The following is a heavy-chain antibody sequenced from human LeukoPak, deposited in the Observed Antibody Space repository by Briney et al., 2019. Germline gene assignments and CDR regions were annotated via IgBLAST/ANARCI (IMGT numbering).Heavy chain of an antibody. CDR3: ARVKYYDFWSGYVYYYGMDV. CDR2: INHSGST. Sequence: SETLSLTCAVYGGSFSGYYWSWIRQPPGKGLEWIGEINHSGSTNYNPSLKSRVTVSVDTSKNQFSLKLSSVTAADTAVYYCARVKYYDFWSGYVYYYGMDVWGQGTTVTVSS. J-gene: IGHJ6*02. V-gene: IGHV4-34*01. CDR1: GGSFSGYY. D-gene: IGHD3-3*01.